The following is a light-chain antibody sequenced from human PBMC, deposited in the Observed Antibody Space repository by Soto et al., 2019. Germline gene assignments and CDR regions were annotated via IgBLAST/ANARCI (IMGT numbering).Light chain of an antibody. CDR2: GAS. Sequence: EVGITHSAAVVCVSQGERATLSCRASESVGINVAWYQQKPGQAPRLLIYGASTRATGSPDRFSASGSATEFTLTISSLQSEDFAVYYCQQYNDWPRTFGQGTNV. CDR3: QQYNDWPRT. CDR1: ESVGIN. V-gene: IGKV3-15*01. J-gene: IGKJ1*01.